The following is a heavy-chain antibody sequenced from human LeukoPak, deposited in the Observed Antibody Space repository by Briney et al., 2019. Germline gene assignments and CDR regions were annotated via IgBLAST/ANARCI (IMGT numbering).Heavy chain of an antibody. Sequence: GGSLRPSCAASGFTFSHYSMNWVRQAPGKGLEWVSYITSDRRTIYYAASVKGRFTISRDNAKNSLHLQMNSLRDEDTAVYYCARSVEGSFDYWGQGILVTVSS. CDR1: GFTFSHYS. J-gene: IGHJ4*02. CDR3: ARSVEGSFDY. CDR2: ITSDRRTI. V-gene: IGHV3-48*02. D-gene: IGHD6-19*01.